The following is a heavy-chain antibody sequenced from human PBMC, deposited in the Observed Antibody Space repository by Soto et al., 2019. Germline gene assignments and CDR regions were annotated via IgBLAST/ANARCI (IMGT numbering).Heavy chain of an antibody. Sequence: ASVNLSCPASGYTFTSYYMHWVRQAPGQGLEWMGIINPSGGSTSYAQKFQGRVTMTRDTSTSTVYMELSSLRSEDTAVYYCARAPSDSSSYNWFDPWGQGTLVTVPS. CDR2: INPSGGST. D-gene: IGHD6-13*01. J-gene: IGHJ5*02. V-gene: IGHV1-46*01. CDR3: ARAPSDSSSYNWFDP. CDR1: GYTFTSYY.